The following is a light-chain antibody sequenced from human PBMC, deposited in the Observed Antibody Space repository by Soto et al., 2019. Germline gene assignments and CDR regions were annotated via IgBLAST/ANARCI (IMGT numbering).Light chain of an antibody. J-gene: IGKJ2*01. CDR1: QTVSARD. V-gene: IGKV3-20*01. CDR3: HQYLTSPPQYT. CDR2: STS. Sequence: ESVVTQSPGTLSLSPGERAILSCRASQTVSARDIGWYQQKPGQAPRLLIYSTSRRATGIPDRFSGSGSGTDFTFTITSLEPEDFAVYYCHQYLTSPPQYTFGQGTKLEI.